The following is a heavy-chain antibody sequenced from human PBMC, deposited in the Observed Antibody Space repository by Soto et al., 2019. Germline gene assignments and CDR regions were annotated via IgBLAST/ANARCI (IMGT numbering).Heavy chain of an antibody. CDR3: ARILTYYYDSSGYYGPHAFDI. CDR1: GFTFSSYW. D-gene: IGHD3-22*01. J-gene: IGHJ3*02. Sequence: SLRLSCAASGFTFSSYWMSWVRQAPGKGLEWVANIKQDGSEKYYVDSVKGRFTISRDNAKNSLYLQMNSLRAEDTAVYYCARILTYYYDSSGYYGPHAFDIWGQGTMVTVSS. CDR2: IKQDGSEK. V-gene: IGHV3-7*01.